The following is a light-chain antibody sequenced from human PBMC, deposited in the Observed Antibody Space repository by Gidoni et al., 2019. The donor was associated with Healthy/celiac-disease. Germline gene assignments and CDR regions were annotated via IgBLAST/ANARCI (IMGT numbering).Light chain of an antibody. J-gene: IGKJ2*01. CDR3: MQARQTPQT. V-gene: IGKV2-28*01. Sequence: VMTQSPLSLPVTPGEPASTSCRSSQSLLHSNGYTYLDWYLQKPGQSPQLLIYLGSNRASGVPVRFSGSGSGTDFTLKISRVEAEDVGVYYCMQARQTPQTFGQGTKLEIK. CDR2: LGS. CDR1: QSLLHSNGYTY.